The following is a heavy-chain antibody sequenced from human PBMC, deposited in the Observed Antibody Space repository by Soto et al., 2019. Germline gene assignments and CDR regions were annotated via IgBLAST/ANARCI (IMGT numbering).Heavy chain of an antibody. J-gene: IGHJ3*02. D-gene: IGHD3-22*01. CDR3: AREGLNYYDSSGYYRGDAFDI. Sequence: PGGSLRLSCAASGFTFSSYLMSWVRQAPGKGLEWVANIKQDGSEKYYVDPVKGRFTISRDNAKNSLYLQMNSLRAEDTAVYYCAREGLNYYDSSGYYRGDAFDIWGQGTMVTVS. V-gene: IGHV3-7*05. CDR2: IKQDGSEK. CDR1: GFTFSSYL.